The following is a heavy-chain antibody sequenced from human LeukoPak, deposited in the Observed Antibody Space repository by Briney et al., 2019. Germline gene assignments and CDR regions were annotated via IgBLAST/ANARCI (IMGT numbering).Heavy chain of an antibody. CDR3: ARGPYSYDSSGAFDI. CDR2: IPSSGST. J-gene: IGHJ3*02. CDR1: GDSISSGDYY. D-gene: IGHD3-22*01. Sequence: PSETLSLTCTVSGDSISSGDYYWSWIRQPAGKGLEWIGRIPSSGSTNYNPSLKSRVTISVDTSKNQFSLKLSSVTAADTAVYFCARGPYSYDSSGAFDIWGQGTMVTVSS. V-gene: IGHV4-61*02.